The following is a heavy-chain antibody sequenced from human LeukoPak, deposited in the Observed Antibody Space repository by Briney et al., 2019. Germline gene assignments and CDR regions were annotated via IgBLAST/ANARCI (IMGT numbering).Heavy chain of an antibody. CDR1: GFTFSSYS. CDR2: ISSSSSYI. D-gene: IGHD1-26*01. CDR3: ARVSKWELDY. J-gene: IGHJ4*02. Sequence: GGSLRLSCAASGFTFSSYSMNWVRQAPGKGLEWVSSISSSSSYIYYADSVKGRFTSSRDNAKNSLYLQMNSLRAEDTAVYYCARVSKWELDYWGQGTLVTVSS. V-gene: IGHV3-21*01.